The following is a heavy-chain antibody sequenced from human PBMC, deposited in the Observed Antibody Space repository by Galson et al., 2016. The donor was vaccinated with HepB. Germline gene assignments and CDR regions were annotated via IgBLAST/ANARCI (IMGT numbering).Heavy chain of an antibody. CDR2: LIPIFVTP. CDR3: AREDPTSAAFDY. J-gene: IGHJ4*02. V-gene: IGHV1-69*13. CDR1: GGTFSNYA. Sequence: SVKVSCKASGGTFSNYAISWVRQAPGQGLEWMGGLIPIFVTPHYAQQFQGTVTITADESTTTAYMELSSLRSEDTAVYYCAREDPTSAAFDYWGQGTLVTVSS. D-gene: IGHD6-13*01.